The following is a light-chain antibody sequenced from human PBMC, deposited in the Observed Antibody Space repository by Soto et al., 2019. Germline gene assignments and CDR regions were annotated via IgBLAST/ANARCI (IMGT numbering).Light chain of an antibody. CDR1: QSVSSN. Sequence: EIGMTQSPATLSVSPGERVTLSCRASQSVSSNLAWYQQKPGQAPRLLIYGASTRATGIPARFSGSGSGTEFTLTISSLQSEDFTIYYCQQYNYWPPITFGQGTRLEIK. J-gene: IGKJ5*01. CDR2: GAS. V-gene: IGKV3-15*01. CDR3: QQYNYWPPIT.